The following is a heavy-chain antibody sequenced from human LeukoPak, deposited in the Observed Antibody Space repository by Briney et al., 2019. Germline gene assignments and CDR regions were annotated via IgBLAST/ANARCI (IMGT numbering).Heavy chain of an antibody. CDR1: GFIFSSYW. D-gene: IGHD1-26*01. CDR2: IKEDGSEK. CDR3: AGRRYSGSSQHFDY. J-gene: IGHJ4*02. Sequence: GGSLRLSCAASGFIFSSYWMSWVRQAPGKGLEWVANIKEDGSEKDYVDSVKGRFTISRDNAKNSLYLQMNSLRAEDTAVYYCAGRRYSGSSQHFDYWGQGTLVTVSS. V-gene: IGHV3-7*01.